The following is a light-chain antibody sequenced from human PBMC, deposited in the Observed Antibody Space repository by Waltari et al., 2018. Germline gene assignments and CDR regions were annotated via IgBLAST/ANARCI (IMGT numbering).Light chain of an antibody. CDR2: DAS. J-gene: IGKJ1*01. Sequence: EIVLTQSPGKLSLSPGERATLSCRASQSFSRALAWYQQKPGQAPRLLIYDASTRANGIPVRFSGGGSGTEVRLTISRLEPEDFAVYYCQHYVRVPVTFGQGTTV. CDR1: QSFSRA. V-gene: IGKV3-20*01. CDR3: QHYVRVPVT.